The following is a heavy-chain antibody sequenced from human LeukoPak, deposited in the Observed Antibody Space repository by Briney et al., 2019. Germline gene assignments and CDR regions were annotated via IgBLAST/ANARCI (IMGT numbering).Heavy chain of an antibody. CDR3: ASHPLWNDGIYNWFDP. V-gene: IGHV3-66*04. D-gene: IGHD1-1*01. Sequence: GGSLRLSCAASGFNVTNNYMSWVRQAPGKGLEWVSVIYSGGSTYYADSVKGRFTISRDNSKNTLYLQMNSLRAEDTAVYYCASHPLWNDGIYNWFDPWGQGTLVTVSS. J-gene: IGHJ5*02. CDR2: IYSGGST. CDR1: GFNVTNNY.